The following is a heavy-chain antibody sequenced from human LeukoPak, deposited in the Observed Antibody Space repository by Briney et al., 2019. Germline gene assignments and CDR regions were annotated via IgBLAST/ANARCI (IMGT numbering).Heavy chain of an antibody. V-gene: IGHV3-7*01. Sequence: GSLRLSRAGSGFIFNSHWMTWVRQAPGMGLEWVGNIRQDGDEKFYADSVRGRFTISRDNAKNSLYLHLNSLRAEDTAIYYCARVRTEWYIDLWGRGTLVTVSP. CDR2: IRQDGDEK. CDR3: ARVRTEWYIDL. CDR1: GFIFNSHW. D-gene: IGHD2-8*02. J-gene: IGHJ2*01.